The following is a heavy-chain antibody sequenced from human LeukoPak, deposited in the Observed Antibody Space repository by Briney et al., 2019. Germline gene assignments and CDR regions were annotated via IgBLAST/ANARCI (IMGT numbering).Heavy chain of an antibody. CDR1: GYTFTSYG. CDR3: ARDTAMVWYYYGMDV. Sequence: ASVKVSCKASGYTFTSYGISWVRQAPGQGLEWMGWISAYNGNTNYSQKLQGRVTMTTDTSTSTAYMELRSLRSDDTAVYYCARDTAMVWYYYGMDVWGQGTTVTVSS. D-gene: IGHD5-18*01. CDR2: ISAYNGNT. J-gene: IGHJ6*02. V-gene: IGHV1-18*01.